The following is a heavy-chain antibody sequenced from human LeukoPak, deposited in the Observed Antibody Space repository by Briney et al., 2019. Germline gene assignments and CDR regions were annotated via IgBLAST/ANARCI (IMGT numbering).Heavy chain of an antibody. CDR3: ARSFVGTRKRNDY. Sequence: GASVKVSRKASGYTFSSYDINWVRQATGQGLEWMGWMNPNSGNTGYAQRFQGRVTMTKSTSISTAYMELSSLTSDDTAVYYCARSFVGTRKRNDYWGQGTLVTVSS. CDR1: GYTFSSYD. CDR2: MNPNSGNT. J-gene: IGHJ4*02. D-gene: IGHD2-21*01. V-gene: IGHV1-8*01.